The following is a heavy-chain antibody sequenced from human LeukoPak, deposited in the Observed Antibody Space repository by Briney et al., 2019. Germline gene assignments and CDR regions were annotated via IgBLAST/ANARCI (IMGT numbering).Heavy chain of an antibody. J-gene: IGHJ4*02. Sequence: SSETLSLTCTVSGGSISSGGYYWSWIRQHPGKGLEWIGYIYYSGSTYYNPSLKSRVTISVDTSKNQFSLKLSSVTAADTAVYYCARDSSGYSDYWGQGTLVTVSS. CDR3: ARDSSGYSDY. V-gene: IGHV4-31*03. CDR2: IYYSGST. D-gene: IGHD3-22*01. CDR1: GGSISSGGYY.